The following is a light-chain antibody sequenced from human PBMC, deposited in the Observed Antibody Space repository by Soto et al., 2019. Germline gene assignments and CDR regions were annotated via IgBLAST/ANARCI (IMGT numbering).Light chain of an antibody. CDR1: QGISNY. J-gene: IGKJ3*01. V-gene: IGKV1-27*01. Sequence: DIQMTQSPSSLAASVGDRVTISCRASQGISNYLAWYEQKPGKAHKLLIYATSTLQSGFSSRLTGSGSWTDFTLKIRSLQPDDVAAYYCPKYNWQPISFGPGTKVHI. CDR2: ATS. CDR3: PKYNWQPIS.